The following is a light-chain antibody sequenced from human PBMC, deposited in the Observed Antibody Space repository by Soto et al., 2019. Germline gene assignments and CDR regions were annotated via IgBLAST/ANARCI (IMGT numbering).Light chain of an antibody. CDR2: DSS. Sequence: DIQLTQSPSFLSASVEDRVTISCRASYDISSSLAWYQQEPGKPPKLLIYDSSTLQPGVPSRFTGSGSGRKFTLTISGLQFGDFATYFCQQLSHYPYTFGQGPSWRS. J-gene: IGKJ2*01. CDR1: YDISSS. V-gene: IGKV1-9*01. CDR3: QQLSHYPYT.